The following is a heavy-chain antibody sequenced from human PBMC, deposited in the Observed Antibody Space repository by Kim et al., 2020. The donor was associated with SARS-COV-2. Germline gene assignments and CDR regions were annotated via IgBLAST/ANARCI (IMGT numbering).Heavy chain of an antibody. D-gene: IGHD3-22*01. CDR2: IKQDGSEK. V-gene: IGHV3-7*01. J-gene: IGHJ4*02. Sequence: GSLRLSCAASGFTFSSYWMSWVRQAPGKGLEWVANIKQDGSEKYYVDSVKGRFTISRDNAKNSLYLQMNSLRAEDTAVYYCARGTFSGYEYYFDYWGQGTLVTVSS. CDR3: ARGTFSGYEYYFDY. CDR1: GFTFSSYW.